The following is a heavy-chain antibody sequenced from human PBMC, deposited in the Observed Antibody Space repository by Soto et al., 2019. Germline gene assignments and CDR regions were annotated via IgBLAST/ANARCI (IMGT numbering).Heavy chain of an antibody. CDR1: FGSVISGGFY. D-gene: IGHD1-7*01. CDR3: AMAGNYRYFDA. V-gene: IGHV4-61*08. CDR2: ISSRGSA. J-gene: IGHJ4*02. Sequence: PSETLFLTYSVSFGSVISGGFYWIWLRQPPGKGLEWIGYISSRGSANYNPSLKSRVTISIDTSKNQFSLRLPSVTAADTAVYYCAMAGNYRYFDAWGQGTLVTVSS.